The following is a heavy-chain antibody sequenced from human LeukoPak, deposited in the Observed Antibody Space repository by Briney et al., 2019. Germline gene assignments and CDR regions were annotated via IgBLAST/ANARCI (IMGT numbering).Heavy chain of an antibody. CDR3: ASGTQSDY. CDR2: ISSSGSTK. V-gene: IGHV3-48*03. Sequence: PGESLRLSCEASGFNFSNYEMNWVRQAPGKGLEWVSDISSSGSTKYYADSVKGRFTISRDNAKNSLFLQMNSLRAEDTAIYYCASGTQSDYWGQGTLVTVSS. CDR1: GFNFSNYE. D-gene: IGHD1-14*01. J-gene: IGHJ4*02.